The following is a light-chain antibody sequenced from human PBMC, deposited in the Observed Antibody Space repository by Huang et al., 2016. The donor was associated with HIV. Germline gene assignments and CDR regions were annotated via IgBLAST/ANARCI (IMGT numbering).Light chain of an antibody. CDR3: QQLSTYPRT. V-gene: IGKV1-9*01. J-gene: IGKJ1*01. Sequence: ILLTQSPSSLSASVGDRVTITCRASEGIGNYLAWYQQKPGKAPKRLVYGASTLQNGVPSRCSGTGSGTHFTLTISSLQPEDFATYYCQQLSTYPRTFGQGTKVEIK. CDR2: GAS. CDR1: EGIGNY.